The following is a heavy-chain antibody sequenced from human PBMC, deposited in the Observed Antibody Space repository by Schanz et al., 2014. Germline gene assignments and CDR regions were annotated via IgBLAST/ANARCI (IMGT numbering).Heavy chain of an antibody. D-gene: IGHD1-26*01. Sequence: PGGSLRLSCASSGFSFTTYAMSWVRQAPGKGLEWVAVIWSDGTNEYYADSVKGRFTISRDNTKNSLFLQLNSLRADDTAVYYCARNRGSGGQNWYFDLWGRGTLXTVSS. J-gene: IGHJ2*01. V-gene: IGHV3-33*08. CDR2: IWSDGTNE. CDR3: ARNRGSGGQNWYFDL. CDR1: GFSFTTYA.